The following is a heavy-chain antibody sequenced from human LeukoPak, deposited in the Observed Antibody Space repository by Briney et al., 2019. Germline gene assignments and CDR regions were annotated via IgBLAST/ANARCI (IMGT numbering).Heavy chain of an antibody. Sequence: SETLSLTCTVYGESFSGYYWSWIRQPPGKGLEWIGEINYSGSTNYNPSLKSRVTISIDTSKDQFSLKLSSVTAADTAVYYCARGLRGWFDPWGQGTLVTVSS. CDR1: GESFSGYY. J-gene: IGHJ5*02. CDR2: INYSGST. V-gene: IGHV4-34*01. CDR3: ARGLRGWFDP. D-gene: IGHD3-16*01.